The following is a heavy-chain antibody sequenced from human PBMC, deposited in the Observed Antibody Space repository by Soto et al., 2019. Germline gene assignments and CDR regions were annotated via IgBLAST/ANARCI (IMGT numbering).Heavy chain of an antibody. V-gene: IGHV3-48*03. D-gene: IGHD2-8*01. J-gene: IGHJ4*02. CDR2: ITSGGTT. CDR1: GFTFSSFE. CDR3: ARVMYATWSSFDY. Sequence: QPGGSLRLSCVVSGFTFSSFEMTWVRQAPGKGLEWVSYITSGGTTYYADSVKGRFTISRDNAKNALYLQMNSLRAEDTAVYYCARVMYATWSSFDYWGQGTLVTVSS.